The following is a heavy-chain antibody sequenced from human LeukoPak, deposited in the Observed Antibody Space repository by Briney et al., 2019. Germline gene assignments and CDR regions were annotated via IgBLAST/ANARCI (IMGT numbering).Heavy chain of an antibody. Sequence: ASVKVSCKASGGTFSSYAISWVRQAPGQGLEWMGRIIPILGIANYAQKFQGRVTITADKSTSTAYMELSSLRSEDTAVYYCARRYYDSSGYYYWGQGTLVTVSS. J-gene: IGHJ4*02. V-gene: IGHV1-69*04. CDR2: IIPILGIA. CDR3: ARRYYDSSGYYY. D-gene: IGHD3-22*01. CDR1: GGTFSSYA.